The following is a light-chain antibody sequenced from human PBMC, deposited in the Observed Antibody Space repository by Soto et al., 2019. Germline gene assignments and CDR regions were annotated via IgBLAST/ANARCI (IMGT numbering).Light chain of an antibody. CDR3: TSYTTRSTLGV. CDR2: DVS. V-gene: IGLV2-14*01. CDR1: TSDVGVYNY. Sequence: QSVLTQPASVSGFPGQSITISCTGTTSDVGVYNYVSWYQQHPGKAPKLIIYDVSNRPSGVSNRFSGSKSDNTASLTISGLQAEDEADYYCTSYTTRSTLGVFGGGTKLTVL. J-gene: IGLJ3*02.